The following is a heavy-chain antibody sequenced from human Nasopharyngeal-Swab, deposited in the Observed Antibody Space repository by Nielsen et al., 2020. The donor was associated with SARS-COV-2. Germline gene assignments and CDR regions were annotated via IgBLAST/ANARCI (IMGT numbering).Heavy chain of an antibody. Sequence: GESLKISCAASGFTFSSYSMNWVRQAPGKGLEWVSSISSSSSYIYYADSVKGRFTISRDNAKNSLYLQMNSLRAEDTAVYYCARESGCSSTSCYMFAYYYYYMDGWGKGTTVTVSS. CDR2: ISSSSSYI. V-gene: IGHV3-21*01. J-gene: IGHJ6*03. CDR1: GFTFSSYS. CDR3: ARESGCSSTSCYMFAYYYYYMDG. D-gene: IGHD2-2*02.